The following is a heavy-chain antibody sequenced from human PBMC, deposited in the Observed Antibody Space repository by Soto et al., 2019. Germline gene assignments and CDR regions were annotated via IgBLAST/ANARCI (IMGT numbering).Heavy chain of an antibody. CDR1: GFIFANFA. CDR3: AKDQRGYNRPVDY. Sequence: GGSLRLSCTASGFIFANFAMKWVRQAPGRGLEWVSSISGYGGDSAYADSVKGRFTISRDNSKNTLHLQMTTLRAEDTATYYCAKDQRGYNRPVDYWGQGTLVTVSS. V-gene: IGHV3-23*01. D-gene: IGHD2-15*01. J-gene: IGHJ4*02. CDR2: ISGYGGDS.